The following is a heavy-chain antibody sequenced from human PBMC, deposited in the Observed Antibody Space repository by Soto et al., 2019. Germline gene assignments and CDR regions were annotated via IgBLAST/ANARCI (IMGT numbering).Heavy chain of an antibody. Sequence: PSDTLSLTCTVSGGSVSSGSYYWSWIRQPPGKGLECIGYIYYSGSTNYNPSLKSRVTISVDTSKNQFSLKLSSVTAADRAVYYCARVSSSWGLVNYFDYWGQGTLVTVSS. J-gene: IGHJ4*02. V-gene: IGHV4-61*01. D-gene: IGHD6-13*01. CDR2: IYYSGST. CDR3: ARVSSSWGLVNYFDY. CDR1: GGSVSSGSYY.